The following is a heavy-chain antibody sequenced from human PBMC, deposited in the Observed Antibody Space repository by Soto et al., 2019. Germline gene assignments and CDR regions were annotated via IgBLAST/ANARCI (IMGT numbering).Heavy chain of an antibody. D-gene: IGHD3-3*01. V-gene: IGHV4-34*01. CDR3: ASTYDFWSGYSSKEIDY. CDR2: INHSGST. CDR1: GGSFTGYY. Sequence: QVQLQQWGAGLLKPSETLSLTCAVYGGSFTGYYWSWIRQPPGEGLEWIGEINHSGSTNYNPSLESRVTISRDTSKNQFSLKLSSVTAADTAVYYCASTYDFWSGYSSKEIDYWGQGTLVTVSS. J-gene: IGHJ4*02.